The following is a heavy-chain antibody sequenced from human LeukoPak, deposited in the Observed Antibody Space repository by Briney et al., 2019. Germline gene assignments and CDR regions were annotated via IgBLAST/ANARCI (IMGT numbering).Heavy chain of an antibody. CDR3: ARDRIPFHY. D-gene: IGHD5-18*01. CDR1: GFTFNDYY. V-gene: IGHV3-11*01. CDR2: ISNSGRTI. Sequence: PGGSLRLSCAASGFTFNDYYMGWIRQAPGKGLEWVSYISNSGRTIYYADSVKGRFTISRDNAKNSLDLQMNSLRVEDTAVYFCARDRIPFHYWGQGILVTVSS. J-gene: IGHJ4*02.